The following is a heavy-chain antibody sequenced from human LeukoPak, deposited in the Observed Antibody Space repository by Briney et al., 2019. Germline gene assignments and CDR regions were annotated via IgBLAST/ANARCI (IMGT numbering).Heavy chain of an antibody. D-gene: IGHD3-10*01. CDR3: APRPGSGYNADY. CDR2: INPNSGGT. J-gene: IGHJ4*02. V-gene: IGHV1-2*02. Sequence: ASVKVSCKASGYTFTGYYMHWVRQAPEQGLEWMGWINPNSGGTNYAQKFQGRVTMTRDTSISTAYMELSRLRSDDTAVYYCAPRPGSGYNADYWGQGTLVTVSS. CDR1: GYTFTGYY.